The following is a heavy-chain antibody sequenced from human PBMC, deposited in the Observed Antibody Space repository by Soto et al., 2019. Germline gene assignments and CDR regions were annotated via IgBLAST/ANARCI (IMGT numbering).Heavy chain of an antibody. Sequence: QVQLVQSGTEVKKPGASVKVSCKASGYTFTSYGISWVRQAPGQGLEWMGWISAYNGNTNYAQKLQGRVTMTTDTSTSPAYMELRSLRSDDTAVYYCARVLDIMITFGGVIVSSPDAFDIWGQGTMVTVSS. CDR1: GYTFTSYG. CDR2: ISAYNGNT. J-gene: IGHJ3*02. V-gene: IGHV1-18*01. CDR3: ARVLDIMITFGGVIVSSPDAFDI. D-gene: IGHD3-16*02.